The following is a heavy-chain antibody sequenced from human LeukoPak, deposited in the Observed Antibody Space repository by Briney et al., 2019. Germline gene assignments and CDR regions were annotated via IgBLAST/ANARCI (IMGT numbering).Heavy chain of an antibody. J-gene: IGHJ4*02. CDR2: IDTDGSST. D-gene: IGHD5-12*01. CDR1: GFTFSSYW. CDR3: TRGYVGIDY. V-gene: IGHV3-74*01. Sequence: GGSLRLSCAASGFTFSSYWMHWVRQTPEKGLVWVSRIDTDGSSTIYADSVKGRFTISRDNAKNTLFLQMNSLRAEDTAVYYCTRGYVGIDYWGQGTLVTVSS.